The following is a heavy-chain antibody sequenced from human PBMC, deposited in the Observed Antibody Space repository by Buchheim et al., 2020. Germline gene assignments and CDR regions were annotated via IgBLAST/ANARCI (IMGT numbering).Heavy chain of an antibody. CDR2: ISSSSSYI. CDR1: GFTFSSYS. Sequence: EVQLVESGGGLVKPGGYLRLSCAASGFTFSSYSMKWVRQAPGKGLEWVSSISSSSSYIYYADSVKGRFTISSDNAKNSLYLQMNSLRAEDTAVYYCARDFSSSWYFGDYYYGMDVWGQGTT. CDR3: ARDFSSSWYFGDYYYGMDV. V-gene: IGHV3-21*01. D-gene: IGHD6-13*01. J-gene: IGHJ6*02.